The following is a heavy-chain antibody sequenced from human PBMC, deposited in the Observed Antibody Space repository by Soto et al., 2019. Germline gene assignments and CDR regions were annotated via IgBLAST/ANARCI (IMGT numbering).Heavy chain of an antibody. J-gene: IGHJ4*02. D-gene: IGHD2-15*01. CDR3: ASSREGMVVAAHPFDY. V-gene: IGHV3-21*01. CDR2: ISSSSSYI. CDR1: GFTFSSYG. Sequence: EVQLVESGGGLVKPGGSLRLSCAASGFTFSSYGMNWVRQAPGKGLEWVSSISSSSSYIYYADSVKGRFTISRDNAKNSLYLQMNSLRAEDTAVYYCASSREGMVVAAHPFDYCGQGTLVTVSS.